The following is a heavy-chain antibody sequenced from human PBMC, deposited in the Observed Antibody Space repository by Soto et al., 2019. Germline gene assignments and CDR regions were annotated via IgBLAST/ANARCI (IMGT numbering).Heavy chain of an antibody. CDR1: GGSFSGYY. D-gene: IGHD3-10*01. V-gene: IGHV4-34*01. CDR2: INHSGST. J-gene: IGHJ5*02. Sequence: QVQLQQWGAGLLKPSETLSLTCAVYGGSFSGYYWSWIRQPPGKGLEWIGEINHSGSTNYNPSLKSRVTRSVDTSKNQFSLKLSSVTAADTAVYYCASRKYYYGSGSSRTNWFDPWGQGTLVTVSS. CDR3: ASRKYYYGSGSSRTNWFDP.